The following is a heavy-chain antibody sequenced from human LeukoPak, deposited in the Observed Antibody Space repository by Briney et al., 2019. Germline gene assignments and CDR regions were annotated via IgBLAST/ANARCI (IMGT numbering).Heavy chain of an antibody. CDR1: GYTFTGYY. V-gene: IGHV1-2*02. Sequence: ASVKVSCKASGYTFTGYYMHWVRQAPGQGLEWMGWINPNSGGTNYAQKFQGRVTMTRDTSISTAYMELSRLRSDDTAVYYCARVDSSSSDGDDAFDIWGQGTMVTVSS. CDR3: ARVDSSSSDGDDAFDI. J-gene: IGHJ3*02. CDR2: INPNSGGT. D-gene: IGHD6-6*01.